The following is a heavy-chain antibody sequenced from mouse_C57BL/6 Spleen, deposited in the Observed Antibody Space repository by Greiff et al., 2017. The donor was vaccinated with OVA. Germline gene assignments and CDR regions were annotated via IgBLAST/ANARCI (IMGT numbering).Heavy chain of an antibody. V-gene: IGHV5-6*01. J-gene: IGHJ3*01. CDR1: GFTFSSYG. Sequence: VQLQESGGDLVKPGGSLKLSCAASGFTFSSYGMSWVRQTPDKRLEWVATISSGGSYTYSPDSVKGRFTISRDNAKNTLYLQMSSLKSEDTAMYYCARHGSSSFAYWGQGTLVTVSA. D-gene: IGHD1-1*01. CDR2: ISSGGSYT. CDR3: ARHGSSSFAY.